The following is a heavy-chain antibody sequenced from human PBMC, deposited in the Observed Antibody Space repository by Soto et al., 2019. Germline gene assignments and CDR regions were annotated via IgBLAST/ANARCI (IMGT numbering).Heavy chain of an antibody. J-gene: IGHJ2*01. D-gene: IGHD2-21*01. V-gene: IGHV3-23*01. CDR1: GFIFSDFA. CDR3: ARRPAGDSHWYFDL. CDR2: VSVYGGST. Sequence: DVQLLESGGDLVQPGESLRLSCAASGFIFSDFAMSWVRQTPGKGLEWVSAVSVYGGSTHYSDAVKGRFTISRDNSRDTQFLQMNSLRAEDTAVYYCARRPAGDSHWYFDLWGRGTLVTVSS.